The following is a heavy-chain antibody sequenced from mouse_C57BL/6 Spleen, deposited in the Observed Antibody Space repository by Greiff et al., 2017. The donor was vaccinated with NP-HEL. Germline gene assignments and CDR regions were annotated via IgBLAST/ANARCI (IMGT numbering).Heavy chain of an antibody. CDR1: GYTFTSYW. Sequence: VKLQQPGAELVKPGASVKLSCKASGYTFTSYWMHWVKQRPGQGLEWIGMIHPNSGSTNYNEKIKSKATLTVDKSSSTAYMQLSSLTSEDSAVYYCARKGDGSSLWDWYFDVWGTGTTVTVSS. CDR2: IHPNSGST. V-gene: IGHV1-64*01. CDR3: ARKGDGSSLWDWYFDV. J-gene: IGHJ1*03. D-gene: IGHD1-1*01.